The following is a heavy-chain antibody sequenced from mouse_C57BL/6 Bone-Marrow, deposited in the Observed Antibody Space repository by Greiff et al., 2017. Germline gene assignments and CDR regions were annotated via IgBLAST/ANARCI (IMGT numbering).Heavy chain of an antibody. D-gene: IGHD2-5*01. CDR2: IYPSDGET. CDR1: GYTFTSYC. Sequence: VQLQQPGPELVRPGASVKMSCKASGYTFTSYCMDWVKQSPGQGLEWIGKIYPSDGETHYNQKFKAKATLTVAKSSSTAYMQLSSLTSEDSAVYYCARRAYYSNFFDYWGRGTTLTVSS. V-gene: IGHV1-61*01. CDR3: ARRAYYSNFFDY. J-gene: IGHJ2*01.